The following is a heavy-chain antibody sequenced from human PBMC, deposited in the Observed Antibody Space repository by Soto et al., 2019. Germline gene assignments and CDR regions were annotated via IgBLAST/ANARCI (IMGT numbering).Heavy chain of an antibody. V-gene: IGHV3-64D*06. Sequence: GAALTLSCSCSGVAFSKYASHSVRQAPAKGLVYVSAIGYNGGSSYYADAGKGRFTISRDNSKNTLNLQMSSLRAEDTAVDYCVKVDDSSGHYSGSAHWGHATLV. CDR2: IGYNGGSS. J-gene: IGHJ4*01. CDR1: GVAFSKYA. D-gene: IGHD3-22*01. CDR3: VKVDDSSGHYSGSAH.